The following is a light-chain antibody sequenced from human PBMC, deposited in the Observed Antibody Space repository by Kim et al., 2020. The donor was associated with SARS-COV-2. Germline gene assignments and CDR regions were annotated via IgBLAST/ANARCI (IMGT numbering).Light chain of an antibody. CDR3: QQYNNLYT. CDR2: GAS. V-gene: IGKV3-15*01. J-gene: IGKJ2*01. CDR1: QNIGYN. Sequence: LSVSPGERVTPSCRASQNIGYNLAWYQQKPGQAPRLLIHGASTRATGIPARFSGSGSGTEFTLTINSLQSEDFAVYHCQQYNNLYTFGQGTKLEI.